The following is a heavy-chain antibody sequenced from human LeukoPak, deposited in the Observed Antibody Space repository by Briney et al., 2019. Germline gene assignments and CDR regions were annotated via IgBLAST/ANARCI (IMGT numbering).Heavy chain of an antibody. Sequence: ASVKVSCKASGYTFTGYYMHWVRQAPGQGLEWMGWINPNSGGTNYAQKFQGWVTMTRDTSISTAYMELSRLRSDDTAVYYCARGAARTYYDFWSGYPNIHYLDYWGQGTLVTVSS. CDR1: GYTFTGYY. J-gene: IGHJ4*02. CDR3: ARGAARTYYDFWSGYPNIHYLDY. V-gene: IGHV1-2*04. D-gene: IGHD3-3*01. CDR2: INPNSGGT.